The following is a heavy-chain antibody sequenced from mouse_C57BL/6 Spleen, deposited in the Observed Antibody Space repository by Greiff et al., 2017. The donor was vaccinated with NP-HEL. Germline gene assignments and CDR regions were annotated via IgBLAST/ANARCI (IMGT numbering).Heavy chain of an antibody. D-gene: IGHD2-2*01. Sequence: QVQLQPGAELVKPGASVKMSCKASGYTFTSYWITWVKQRPGQGLEWIGDIYPGSGSTNYNEKFKSKATLTVDTSSSTAYMQLSSLTSEDSAVYYCARWLPYYYAMDYWGQGTSVTVSS. CDR3: ARWLPYYYAMDY. V-gene: IGHV1-55*01. J-gene: IGHJ4*01. CDR2: IYPGSGST. CDR1: GYTFTSYW.